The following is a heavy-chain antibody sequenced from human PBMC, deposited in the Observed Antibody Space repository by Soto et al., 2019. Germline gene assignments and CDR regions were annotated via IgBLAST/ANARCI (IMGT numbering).Heavy chain of an antibody. V-gene: IGHV1-24*01. CDR2: FDPEDGET. CDR3: ATEIGIFGPNWFDP. Sequence: ASVKVSCKVSGYTLTELSMHWVRQAPGKGLEWMGGFDPEDGETIYAQKFQGRVTMTEDTSTDTAYMELSSLRSEDTAVYYCATEIGIFGPNWFDPWGQGTLVTVSS. CDR1: GYTLTELS. J-gene: IGHJ5*02. D-gene: IGHD3-3*01.